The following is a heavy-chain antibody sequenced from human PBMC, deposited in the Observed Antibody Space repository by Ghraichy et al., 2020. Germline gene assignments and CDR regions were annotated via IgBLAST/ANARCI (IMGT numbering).Heavy chain of an antibody. CDR3: AKDRNLQQQLVHGGWRLNWFDP. D-gene: IGHD6-13*01. Sequence: GGSLRLSCTASGFTFSSYAMSWVRHAPGPGLEWVSAISGSGGSTYYADSVKGRFTISRDNSKNTLYLQMNSLRAEDTAVYYCAKDRNLQQQLVHGGWRLNWFDPWGQGTLVTVSS. CDR2: ISGSGGST. J-gene: IGHJ5*02. CDR1: GFTFSSYA. V-gene: IGHV3-23*01.